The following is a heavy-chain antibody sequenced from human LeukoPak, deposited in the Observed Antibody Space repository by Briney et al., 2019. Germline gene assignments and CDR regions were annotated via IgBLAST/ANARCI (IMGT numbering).Heavy chain of an antibody. J-gene: IGHJ4*02. D-gene: IGHD6-13*01. CDR3: ALGGYGSSWYMDY. CDR1: GFTLTSYA. CDR2: ISNTVGTT. V-gene: IGHV3-23*01. Sequence: GGPLRLSCAASGFTLTSYAMRWVRQAPGKGLWWVSGISNTVGTTNYAGSVKGRFTMSRDNSKNTLYLQLNSLRAEDTAVYYCALGGYGSSWYMDYWGRGTLVTVSS.